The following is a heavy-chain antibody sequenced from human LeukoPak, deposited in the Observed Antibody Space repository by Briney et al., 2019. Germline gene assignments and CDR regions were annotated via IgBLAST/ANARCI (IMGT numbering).Heavy chain of an antibody. Sequence: GGSLRLSCAASGFSFSSYWIHGVRQAPGKGLVWVSRINSDGANTIYADSVKGRFTISRDNAKNTVYLQMNSLRAEDTAVYYCARDGKSSVDYWGQGNLVTVSS. CDR1: GFSFSSYW. CDR2: INSDGANT. CDR3: ARDGKSSVDY. D-gene: IGHD4-23*01. J-gene: IGHJ4*02. V-gene: IGHV3-74*01.